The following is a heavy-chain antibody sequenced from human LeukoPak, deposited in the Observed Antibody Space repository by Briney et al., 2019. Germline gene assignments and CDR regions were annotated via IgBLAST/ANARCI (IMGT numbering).Heavy chain of an antibody. V-gene: IGHV3-7*03. CDR2: IKEDGSEK. CDR1: GFTFSSYE. Sequence: RGSLRLSCAASGFTFSSYEMNWVRQAPGKGLEWVANIKEDGSEKYYVDSVKGRFTISRDNAKNSLHLQMNSLRAEDTAVYYCARRAGAYSHPYDYWGQGTLVTVSS. CDR3: ARRAGAYSHPYDY. J-gene: IGHJ4*02. D-gene: IGHD4/OR15-4a*01.